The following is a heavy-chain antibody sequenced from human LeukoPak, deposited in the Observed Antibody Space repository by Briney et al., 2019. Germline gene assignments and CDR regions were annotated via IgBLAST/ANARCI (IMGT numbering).Heavy chain of an antibody. Sequence: GGSLRLSCAASGFTFNAFGMNWVRQAPGKGLEWVSYIGTTSGATYYADSVKGRFTISRDLSKNTLYLQMNSLRAEDTALYYCARKYSGTNPFDYWGQGTLVTVSS. CDR1: GFTFNAFG. CDR3: ARKYSGTNPFDY. J-gene: IGHJ4*02. CDR2: IGTTSGAT. V-gene: IGHV3-48*01. D-gene: IGHD1-26*01.